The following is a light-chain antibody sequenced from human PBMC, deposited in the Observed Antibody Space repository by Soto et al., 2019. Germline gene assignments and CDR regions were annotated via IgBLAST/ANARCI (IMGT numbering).Light chain of an antibody. J-gene: IGLJ3*02. V-gene: IGLV4-69*01. CDR3: QTWGSGIPWV. Sequence: QLVLTQSPSASASLGASVKLTCTLSSGHSSYAIAWHQQQPEKGPRYLMKLNSDGSHSKGDTIPDRFSGSSSGAERYLTISSLQSEDEADYYCQTWGSGIPWVFGGGTKLTVL. CDR2: LNSDGSH. CDR1: SGHSSYA.